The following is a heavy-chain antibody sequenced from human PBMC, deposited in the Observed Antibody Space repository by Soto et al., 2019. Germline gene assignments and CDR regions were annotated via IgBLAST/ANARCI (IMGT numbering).Heavy chain of an antibody. CDR1: GFTFSSYA. J-gene: IGHJ4*02. CDR2: ISGSGGST. D-gene: IGHD3-22*01. CDR3: AKSSPYYYDSSGYYSYYFDY. Sequence: EVQLLESGGGLVQHGGSLRLSCAASGFTFSSYAMSWVRQAPGKGLEWVSAISGSGGSTYYADSVKGRFTISRDNSKNTLYLQMNSLRAEDTAVYYCAKSSPYYYDSSGYYSYYFDYWGQGTLVTVSS. V-gene: IGHV3-23*01.